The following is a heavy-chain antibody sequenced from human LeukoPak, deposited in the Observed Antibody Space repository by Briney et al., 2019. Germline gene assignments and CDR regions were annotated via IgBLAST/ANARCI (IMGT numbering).Heavy chain of an antibody. CDR1: GGSFSSGSYY. CDR3: ARGTYYDFWSGQPDY. J-gene: IGHJ4*02. D-gene: IGHD3-3*01. V-gene: IGHV4-61*01. Sequence: PSETLSLTCTVSGGSFSSGSYYWSWIRQPPGKGLEWIGYIYYSGSTNYNPSLKSRVTISVDTSKNQFSLKLSSVTAADTAVYYCARGTYYDFWSGQPDYWGQGTLVTVSS. CDR2: IYYSGST.